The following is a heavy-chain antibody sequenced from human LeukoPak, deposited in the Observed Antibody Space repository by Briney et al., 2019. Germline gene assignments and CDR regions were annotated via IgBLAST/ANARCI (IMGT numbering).Heavy chain of an antibody. J-gene: IGHJ4*02. CDR1: GFTFDDYA. CDR3: AKDVRLYPDSSSCYDY. V-gene: IGHV3-9*01. CDR2: ISWNSGSI. D-gene: IGHD6-13*01. Sequence: GGSLRLSCAASGFTFDDYAVHWVRQAPGKGLEWVSGISWNSGSIGYADSVKGRFTISRDNAKNSLYLQMNSLRAEDTALYYCAKDVRLYPDSSSCYDYWGQGTLVTVSS.